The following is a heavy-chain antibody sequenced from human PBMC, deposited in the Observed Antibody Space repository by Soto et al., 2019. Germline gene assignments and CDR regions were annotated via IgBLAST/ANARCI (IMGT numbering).Heavy chain of an antibody. CDR3: TTLRLDP. CDR1: GYTFTAFY. D-gene: IGHD3-9*01. J-gene: IGHJ5*02. Sequence: ASVKVSCKASGYTFTAFYMNWVRQAPGQGLEGMGWVKPNTGVTKYAQKFQGRVTMTRDTSINTAYMELSGLTSDDTAVYYCTTLRLDPWGQGTLVTVSS. V-gene: IGHV1-2*02. CDR2: VKPNTGVT.